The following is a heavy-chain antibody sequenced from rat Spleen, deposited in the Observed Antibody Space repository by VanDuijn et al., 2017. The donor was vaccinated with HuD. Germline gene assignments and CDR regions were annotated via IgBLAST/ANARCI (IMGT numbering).Heavy chain of an antibody. CDR1: GFTFSDYG. V-gene: IGHV5-20*01. D-gene: IGHD1-12*01. Sequence: EVQLVESGGGLVQPGRSMKLSCEASGFTFSDYGMAWVLQATTKGLEWVASIRYDGGSIYYRDSGKGRFTISRDNANCTLYPQMESLRSEDRATYYCARLSGLDYVMDAWGQGASVTVSS. J-gene: IGHJ4*01. CDR3: ARLSGLDYVMDA. CDR2: IRYDGGSI.